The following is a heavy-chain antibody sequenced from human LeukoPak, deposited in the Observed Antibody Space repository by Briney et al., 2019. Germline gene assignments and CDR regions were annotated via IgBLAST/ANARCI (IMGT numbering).Heavy chain of an antibody. Sequence: GGSLRLSCAASGFTFSSYAMSWVRQAPGKGLEGVSAISGSGGSTYYADSVKGRFTISRDNSKNTLYLQMNSLRAEDTAVYYCAKDRRVAVAPYYFDYRGQGTLVTVSS. CDR1: GFTFSSYA. J-gene: IGHJ4*02. V-gene: IGHV3-23*01. D-gene: IGHD6-19*01. CDR2: ISGSGGST. CDR3: AKDRRVAVAPYYFDY.